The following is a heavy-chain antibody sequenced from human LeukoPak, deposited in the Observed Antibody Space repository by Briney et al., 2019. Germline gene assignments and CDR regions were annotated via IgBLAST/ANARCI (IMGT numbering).Heavy chain of an antibody. D-gene: IGHD3-22*01. J-gene: IGHJ3*02. CDR2: IKQDGSEK. Sequence: PGGSLRLSCAASGFTFSSYWMNWVRQAPGKGLEWVANIKQDGSEKYYVDSVKGRFTISRDNAKNSLYLQMNSPRAEDTAVYYCARRRSRGYKDDAFDIWGQGTMVTVSS. CDR3: ARRRSRGYKDDAFDI. CDR1: GFTFSSYW. V-gene: IGHV3-7*01.